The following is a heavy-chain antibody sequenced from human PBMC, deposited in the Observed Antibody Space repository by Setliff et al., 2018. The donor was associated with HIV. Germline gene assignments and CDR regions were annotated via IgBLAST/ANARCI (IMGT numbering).Heavy chain of an antibody. D-gene: IGHD3-3*02. Sequence: SETLSLTCTVSGGSISRGDYYWSWIRQPTGKGLEWIGYIYHTGITYYNPSRKSRPTLSVDTSKNQFSLRLNSVTAADTAVYYCAKGELRDGFTISSAFDIWGQGAMVTVSS. CDR1: GGSISRGDYY. J-gene: IGHJ3*02. V-gene: IGHV4-30-4*08. CDR2: IYHTGIT. CDR3: AKGELRDGFTISSAFDI.